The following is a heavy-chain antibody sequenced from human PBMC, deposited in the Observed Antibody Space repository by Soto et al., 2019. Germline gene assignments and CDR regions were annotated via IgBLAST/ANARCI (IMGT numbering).Heavy chain of an antibody. CDR3: VVAATRGGAFDI. Sequence: SVKVSCKASGGTVSSYAFSWVRPPPGQGLEWMGGIIPIFGTANDAQKFQGRVTITADESTSTAYMERSSLRSEYTAVYYLVVAATRGGAFDIWGQGTMVTVSS. CDR2: IIPIFGTA. CDR1: GGTVSSYA. J-gene: IGHJ3*02. D-gene: IGHD2-15*01. V-gene: IGHV1-69*13.